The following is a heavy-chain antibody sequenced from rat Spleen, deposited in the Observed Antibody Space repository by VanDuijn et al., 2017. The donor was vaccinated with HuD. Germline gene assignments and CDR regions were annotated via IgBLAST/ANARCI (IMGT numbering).Heavy chain of an antibody. CDR2: ISTGGGNT. V-gene: IGHV5S13*01. J-gene: IGHJ2*01. CDR3: ARSRTGSPNYFDY. Sequence: EVQLVESGGGLVQPGKSLKLSCSASGFTFSDYYMAWVRQAPTKGLEWVATISTGGGNTYYRDSVKGRFTISRDNAKNTQYLQMDSLRSEDTATYYCARSRTGSPNYFDYWGQGVMVTVSS. D-gene: IGHD5-1*01. CDR1: GFTFSDYY.